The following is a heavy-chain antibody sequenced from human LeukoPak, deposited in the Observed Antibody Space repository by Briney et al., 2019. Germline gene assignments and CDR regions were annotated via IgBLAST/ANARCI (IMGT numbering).Heavy chain of an antibody. J-gene: IGHJ5*02. D-gene: IGHD4-17*01. CDR2: IYYSGST. Sequence: SETLSLTCTVSGGSISSGGYYWSWIRQHPGKGLEWIGYIYYSGSTYYNPSLKSRVTISVDTSKNQFSLKLSSVTAADTAVYYCARGDYYGDYCCWFDPWGQGTLVTVSS. CDR1: GGSISSGGYY. CDR3: ARGDYYGDYCCWFDP. V-gene: IGHV4-31*03.